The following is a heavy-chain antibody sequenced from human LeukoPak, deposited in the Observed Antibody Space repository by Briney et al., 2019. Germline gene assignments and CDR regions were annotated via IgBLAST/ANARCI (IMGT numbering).Heavy chain of an antibody. Sequence: ASVKVSCKASGYTFTSYDISWVRQAPGQGLEWMGWISAYNGNTNYAQKLQGRVTMTTDTSTSTAYMELRSLRSDDTAVYYCARFYCSSTSCYTEYNWFDPWGQGTLVTVSS. V-gene: IGHV1-18*01. CDR1: GYTFTSYD. CDR3: ARFYCSSTSCYTEYNWFDP. D-gene: IGHD2-2*02. CDR2: ISAYNGNT. J-gene: IGHJ5*02.